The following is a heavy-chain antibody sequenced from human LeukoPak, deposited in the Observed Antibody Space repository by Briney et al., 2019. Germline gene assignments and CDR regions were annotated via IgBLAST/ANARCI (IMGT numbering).Heavy chain of an antibody. J-gene: IGHJ4*02. CDR1: GGSISSYC. CDR2: IYYSGST. V-gene: IGHV4-59*08. D-gene: IGHD2-15*01. CDR3: ARHPCSGGSCRMFDY. Sequence: SETLSLTCTVSGGSISSYCWSWIRQPPGKGLEWIGYIYYSGSTNYNPSLKSRVTISVDTSKNQFSLKLSSVTAADTAVYYCARHPCSGGSCRMFDYWGQGTLVTVSS.